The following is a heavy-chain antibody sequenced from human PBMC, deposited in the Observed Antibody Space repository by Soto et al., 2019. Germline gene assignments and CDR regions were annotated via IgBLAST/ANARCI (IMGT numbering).Heavy chain of an antibody. Sequence: SETLSLTCAFSGCSISSGGYSWSWIRQHPGKGLEWIGYIYYSGSTYYNPSLKSRVTISVDTSKNQFSLKLSSVTAADTAVYYCASRGYSYGFSLGMDVWGQGTTVTVSS. V-gene: IGHV4-31*11. CDR1: GCSISSGGYS. J-gene: IGHJ6*02. CDR3: ASRGYSYGFSLGMDV. D-gene: IGHD5-18*01. CDR2: IYYSGST.